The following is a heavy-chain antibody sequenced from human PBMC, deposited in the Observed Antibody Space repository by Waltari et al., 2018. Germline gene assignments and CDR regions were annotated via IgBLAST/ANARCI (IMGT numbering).Heavy chain of an antibody. CDR2: INAGNGNT. CDR3: APKVVVCQLPSGAFDI. Sequence: QVQLVQSGAEVKKPGASVKVSCKASGYTFTSYAMHWVRQAPGKRLEWMGWINAGNGNTKYSQEFQGRVTITRDTSASTAYMELSSLRSEDMAVYYCAPKVVVCQLPSGAFDIWGQGTMVTVSS. D-gene: IGHD2-21*01. CDR1: GYTFTSYA. V-gene: IGHV1-3*03. J-gene: IGHJ3*02.